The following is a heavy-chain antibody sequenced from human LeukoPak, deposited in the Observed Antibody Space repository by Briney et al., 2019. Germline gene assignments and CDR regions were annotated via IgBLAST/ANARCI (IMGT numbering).Heavy chain of an antibody. D-gene: IGHD3-10*01. CDR2: VDSSGST. CDR1: GGSMSGQS. V-gene: IGHV4-59*08. Sequence: SETLSLTCTVSGGSMSGQSWSWFRQPPGKGLEWIGYVDSSGSTNYNPSLKSRVTISVDTSKNQFSLKLSSVTAADTAQYYCARHASVSPWYFDLWGGGTLVTVSS. CDR3: ARHASVSPWYFDL. J-gene: IGHJ2*01.